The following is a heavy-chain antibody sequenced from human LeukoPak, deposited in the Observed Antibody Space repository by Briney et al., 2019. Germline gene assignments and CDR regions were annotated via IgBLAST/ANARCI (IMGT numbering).Heavy chain of an antibody. J-gene: IGHJ6*02. CDR3: ARAPGAYYYYGMDV. Sequence: GGSLRLSCAASGFTFSSYAMSWVRQAPGKGLEWVSAISGSGGSTYYADSVKGRFTISRDNSKNTLYLQMNSLRAEDTAVYYCARAPGAYYYYGMDVWGQGTTVTVSS. CDR2: ISGSGGST. V-gene: IGHV3-23*01. CDR1: GFTFSSYA. D-gene: IGHD3-10*01.